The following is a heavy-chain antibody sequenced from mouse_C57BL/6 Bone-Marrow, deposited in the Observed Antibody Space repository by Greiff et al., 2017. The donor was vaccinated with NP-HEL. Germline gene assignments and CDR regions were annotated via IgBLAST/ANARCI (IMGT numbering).Heavy chain of an antibody. J-gene: IGHJ1*03. Sequence: QVQLQQPWSELVKPGASVKLSCKASGYTFTSYWMHWVKQRPGQGLEWIGMIHPNSGSTNYNEKFKSKATLTVDKSSSTAYMQLSSLTSEDSAVYYCARKGEGITTVVAKRGNWYFDVWGTGTTVTVSS. CDR1: GYTFTSYW. V-gene: IGHV1-64*01. CDR3: ARKGEGITTVVAKRGNWYFDV. CDR2: IHPNSGST. D-gene: IGHD1-1*01.